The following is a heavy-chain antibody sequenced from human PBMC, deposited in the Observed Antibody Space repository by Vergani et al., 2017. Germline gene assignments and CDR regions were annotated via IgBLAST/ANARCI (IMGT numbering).Heavy chain of an antibody. CDR3: AKDATYYYDSSGEYPWRDYYYYYYMDV. Sequence: EVQLLESGGGLVQPGGSLRLSCAASGFTFSSYAMSWVRQAPGKGLEWVSAISGSGGSTYYADSVKGRFTISRDNSKNTLYMQMNSLRAEETAVYYCAKDATYYYDSSGEYPWRDYYYYYYMDVWGKGTTVTVSS. CDR2: ISGSGGST. D-gene: IGHD3-22*01. V-gene: IGHV3-23*01. CDR1: GFTFSSYA. J-gene: IGHJ6*03.